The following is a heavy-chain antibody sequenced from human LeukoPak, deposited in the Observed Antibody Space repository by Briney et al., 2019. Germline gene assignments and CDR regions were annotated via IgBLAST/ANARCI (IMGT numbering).Heavy chain of an antibody. Sequence: PGGSLRLSCAVSGFTASGFTFSRNSMSWVRQAPGKGLEWVSYIINSGGTVYYTDSVQGRFTISRDNARNSLFLQMNSLRDEDTAVYYCARVGRGVYGMDVWGQGTTVTVSS. J-gene: IGHJ6*02. CDR2: IINSGGTV. V-gene: IGHV3-48*02. D-gene: IGHD3-10*01. CDR1: GFTFSRNS. CDR3: ARVGRGVYGMDV.